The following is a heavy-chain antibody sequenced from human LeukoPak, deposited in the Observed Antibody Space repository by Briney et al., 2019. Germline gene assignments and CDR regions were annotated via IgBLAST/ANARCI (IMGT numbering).Heavy chain of an antibody. CDR3: AGPSSSSYRHYYYYMDV. D-gene: IGHD6-13*01. Sequence: ASVKVSCKTSGYSENFYGITWVRQIAGQGLEGMGWINSNSGGTNYAQKFQGRVTMTRDTSISTVYMELSRLKSDDTAVYYCAGPSSSSYRHYYYYMDVWGKGTTVTVSS. CDR2: INSNSGGT. V-gene: IGHV1-2*02. J-gene: IGHJ6*03. CDR1: GYSENFYG.